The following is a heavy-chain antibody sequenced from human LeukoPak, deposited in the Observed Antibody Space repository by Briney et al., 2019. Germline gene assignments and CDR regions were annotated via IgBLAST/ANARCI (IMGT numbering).Heavy chain of an antibody. Sequence: ASVMVSCKTSGYTFTSYGISWVRQAPGQGLEWMGWISAYNGNTNYAQKVQGRVTMTTDTSTSTAYMELRSLRSDDTAVYYCARGLQENLAWLTASSAFDIWGQGTMVTVSS. CDR3: ARGLQENLAWLTASSAFDI. V-gene: IGHV1-18*01. D-gene: IGHD6-19*01. J-gene: IGHJ3*02. CDR1: GYTFTSYG. CDR2: ISAYNGNT.